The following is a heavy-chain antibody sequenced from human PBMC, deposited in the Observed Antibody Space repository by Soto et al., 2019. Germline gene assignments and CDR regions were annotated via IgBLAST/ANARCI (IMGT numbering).Heavy chain of an antibody. J-gene: IGHJ4*02. CDR3: ARALVEMATIPPYFDH. CDR2: SHHTGST. Sequence: SDTLSLTCTVSGGPISSDYWSWIRQPPGKGLEWIGYSHHTGSTNYNPSLKSRVTMSVDTSKNQLSLKLSSVTAADTAVYYCARALVEMATIPPYFDHWGQGTLVTVSS. V-gene: IGHV4-59*01. CDR1: GGPISSDY. D-gene: IGHD5-12*01.